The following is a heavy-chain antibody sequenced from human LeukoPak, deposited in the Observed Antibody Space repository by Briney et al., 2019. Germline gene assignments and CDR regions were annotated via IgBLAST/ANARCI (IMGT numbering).Heavy chain of an antibody. V-gene: IGHV3-66*01. CDR1: GFTVSGNY. CDR3: ATPGVVAATSQYFQH. CDR2: IYSGGDT. J-gene: IGHJ1*01. D-gene: IGHD2-15*01. Sequence: GGSLRLSCAASGFTVSGNYINWVRQAPGKGLEWVSGIYSGGDTYYADSVKGRFTISRDNSKNTQYLQMNSLRAEDTAVYYCATPGVVAATSQYFQHWGQGTLVTVSS.